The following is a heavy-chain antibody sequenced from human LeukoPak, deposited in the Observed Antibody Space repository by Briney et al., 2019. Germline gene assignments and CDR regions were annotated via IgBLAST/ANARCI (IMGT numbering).Heavy chain of an antibody. CDR2: IIPIFGTA. V-gene: IGHV1-69*05. Sequence: ASVKVSCKASGGTFSSYAISWVRQAPGQGLEWMGGIIPIFGTANYAQKFQGRVTITTDESTSTAYMELSSLRSEDTAVYYCARDRGLEDIVVVPAVPYRRYYYYYYMDVWGKGTTVTVSS. J-gene: IGHJ6*03. D-gene: IGHD2-2*01. CDR3: ARDRGLEDIVVVPAVPYRRYYYYYYMDV. CDR1: GGTFSSYA.